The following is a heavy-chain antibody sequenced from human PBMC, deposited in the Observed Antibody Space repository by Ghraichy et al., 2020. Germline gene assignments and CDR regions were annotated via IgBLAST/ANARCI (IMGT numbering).Heavy chain of an antibody. D-gene: IGHD2-21*02. V-gene: IGHV1-69*05. Sequence: SVKVSCKASGGTFSSYAISWVRQAPGQGLEWMGGIIPIFGTANYAQKFQGRVTITTDESTSTAYMELSSLRSEDTAVYYCASSLAYCGGDCYSQFDYWGQGTLVTVSS. J-gene: IGHJ4*02. CDR3: ASSLAYCGGDCYSQFDY. CDR1: GGTFSSYA. CDR2: IIPIFGTA.